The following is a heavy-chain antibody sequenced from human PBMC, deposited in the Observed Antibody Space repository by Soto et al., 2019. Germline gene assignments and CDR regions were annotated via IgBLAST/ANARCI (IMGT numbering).Heavy chain of an antibody. J-gene: IGHJ4*02. CDR1: GYTFNTHA. CDR2: ISYDGSNK. V-gene: IGHV3-30*18. Sequence: QVQLVESGGGVVQPGKSLRLSCAGSGYTFNTHAMHWVRQAPGKGLEWVAVISYDGSNKYYADSVKGRFTISRDNSKNTLSLKMNSLRPEDTAVYYCAKGTSTVIDYWGQGTLVTVSS. D-gene: IGHD4-17*01. CDR3: AKGTSTVIDY.